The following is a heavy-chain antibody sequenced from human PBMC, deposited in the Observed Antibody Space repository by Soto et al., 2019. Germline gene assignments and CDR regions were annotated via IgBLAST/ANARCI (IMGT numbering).Heavy chain of an antibody. J-gene: IGHJ6*01. CDR1: GGSFSGYY. CDR2: INHSGST. CDR3: ARGAHHGYDFWSRSFRYGMDV. Sequence: SETLSLTCAVYGGSFSGYYWSWIRQPPGKGLEWIGEINHSGSTNYNPSLKSRVTISVDTSKNQFSLKLSSVTAADTAVYYCARGAHHGYDFWSRSFRYGMDVWGQGTTVSVSS. V-gene: IGHV4-34*01. D-gene: IGHD3-3*01.